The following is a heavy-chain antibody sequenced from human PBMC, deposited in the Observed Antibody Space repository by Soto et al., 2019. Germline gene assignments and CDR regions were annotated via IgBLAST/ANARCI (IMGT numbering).Heavy chain of an antibody. CDR1: GGSLNSGGYF. CDR2: VYSGDIA. D-gene: IGHD4-17*01. CDR3: AREVMTSVTRGWFDP. V-gene: IGHV4-31*03. J-gene: IGHJ5*02. Sequence: QVQLQESGPGLVRPSQTLSLTCTVSGGSLNSGGYFWSWIRQVPGKGLEWIGYVYSGDIAYYNPSLQSRVTISLDTSNKQCSLTLTSVTAADTAIYFCAREVMTSVTRGWFDPWGQGTLVTVSS.